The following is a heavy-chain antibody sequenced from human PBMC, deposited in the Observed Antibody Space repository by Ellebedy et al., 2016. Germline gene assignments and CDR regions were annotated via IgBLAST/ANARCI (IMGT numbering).Heavy chain of an antibody. D-gene: IGHD6-13*01. J-gene: IGHJ5*02. V-gene: IGHV3-7*01. CDR1: GFTFSSYG. CDR2: INQDGTEK. Sequence: GESLKISCAASGFTFSSYGMHWVRQAPGKGLEWVAHINQDGTEKYYVDSVKGRSTISRDNAKNSLYLQMNSLRAEDTAVYYCARGSDRSSWYLNWFDPWGQGTLVTVSS. CDR3: ARGSDRSSWYLNWFDP.